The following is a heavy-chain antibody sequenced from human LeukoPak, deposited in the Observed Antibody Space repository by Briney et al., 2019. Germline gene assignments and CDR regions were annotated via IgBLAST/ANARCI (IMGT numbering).Heavy chain of an antibody. CDR3: AYSSGYYH. J-gene: IGHJ1*01. D-gene: IGHD3-22*01. V-gene: IGHV3-64D*06. CDR1: GFTFSLYA. Sequence: GGSLILSCSASGFTFSLYAMHWVRQAPGRGLEYVSAITSNGGSTYYADSVKGRFTISRDNSKNTLYLHMSTLGPEDTAVYYCAYSSGYYHWGQGTLVTVSS. CDR2: ITSNGGST.